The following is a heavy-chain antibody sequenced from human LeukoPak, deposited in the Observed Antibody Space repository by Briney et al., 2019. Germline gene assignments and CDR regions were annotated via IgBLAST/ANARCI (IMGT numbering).Heavy chain of an antibody. J-gene: IGHJ4*02. CDR1: GGTFSSYA. V-gene: IGHV1-69*01. CDR3: ARIVGIASRGYFDY. Sequence: SVKVSCKASGGTFSSYAISWVRQAPGQGPEWMGGIIPIFGTTNYAQKFQGRVTITADESTSTAYMELSSLRSEDTAVYYCARIVGIASRGYFDYWGQGTLVTVS. CDR2: IIPIFGTT. D-gene: IGHD3-10*01.